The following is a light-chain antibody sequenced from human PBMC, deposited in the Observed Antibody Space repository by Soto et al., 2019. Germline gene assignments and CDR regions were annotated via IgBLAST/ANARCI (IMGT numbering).Light chain of an antibody. J-gene: IGKJ1*01. CDR1: QSVSSY. V-gene: IGKV3-11*01. CDR3: QQRSNWPRWT. Sequence: EIVLTQSPATLSLSPGERATLSCRASQSVSSYLAWYQQKPGQAPRLVIYDASNRATGIPARFSGSVSGTDFTLTISCLEPEDFAVYYCQQRSNWPRWTFGQGTKVDIK. CDR2: DAS.